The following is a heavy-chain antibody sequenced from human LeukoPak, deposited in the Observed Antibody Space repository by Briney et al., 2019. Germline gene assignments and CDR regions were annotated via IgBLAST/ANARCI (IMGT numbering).Heavy chain of an antibody. Sequence: GESLKISCQGFGYRFTTSWIGWVRQRPGKGLEWTAIIYAGNSDAKYSPSFQGQVSISTDRSISTAYLHWSSLKASDTAIYYCAIINHPDGRVYWGQGTLVTVSS. J-gene: IGHJ4*02. CDR2: IYAGNSDA. D-gene: IGHD5-24*01. V-gene: IGHV5-51*01. CDR1: GYRFTTSW. CDR3: AIINHPDGRVY.